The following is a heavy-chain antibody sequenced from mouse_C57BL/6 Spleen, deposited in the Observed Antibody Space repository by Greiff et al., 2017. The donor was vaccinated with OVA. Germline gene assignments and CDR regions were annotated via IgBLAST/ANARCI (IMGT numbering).Heavy chain of an antibody. J-gene: IGHJ2*01. D-gene: IGHD2-5*01. CDR1: GYAFSSYW. CDR2: IYPGDGDT. V-gene: IGHV1-80*01. Sequence: VHLVESGAELVKPGASVKISCKASGYAFSSYWMNWVKQRPGKGLEWIGQIYPGDGDTNYNGKFKGKATLTADKSSSTAYMQLSSLTSEDSAVYFCARGDSNYVFDYWGQGTTLTVSS. CDR3: ARGDSNYVFDY.